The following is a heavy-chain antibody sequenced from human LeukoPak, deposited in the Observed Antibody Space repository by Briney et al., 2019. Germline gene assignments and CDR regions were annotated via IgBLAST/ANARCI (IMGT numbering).Heavy chain of an antibody. CDR2: IYTSGST. D-gene: IGHD2-2*01. CDR1: GGSISSYY. V-gene: IGHV4-4*07. CDR3: VGIVVPAAKDYYYYMDV. J-gene: IGHJ6*03. Sequence: PSETLSLTCTVSGGSISSYYWSWIRQPAGKGLEWIGRIYTSGSTNYNPSLKSRVTMSVDTSKNQFSLKLSSVTAADTAVYYCVGIVVPAAKDYYYYMDVWGKGTTVTVSS.